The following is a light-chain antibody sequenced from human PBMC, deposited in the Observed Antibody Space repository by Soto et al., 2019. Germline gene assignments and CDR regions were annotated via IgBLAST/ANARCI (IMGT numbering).Light chain of an antibody. CDR2: DNT. CDR1: KSNIGAGFA. CDR3: QSYDSRLTGSYV. V-gene: IGLV1-40*01. J-gene: IGLJ1*01. Sequence: QSVLTQPPSVSGAPGQRVNISCTGRKSNIGAGFAVHWYQHIPGAAPRLLIYDNTDRPSGVPDRFSASTSGTSASLTINGLQAEDEGDYYCQSYDSRLTGSYVFGTGTKVTVL.